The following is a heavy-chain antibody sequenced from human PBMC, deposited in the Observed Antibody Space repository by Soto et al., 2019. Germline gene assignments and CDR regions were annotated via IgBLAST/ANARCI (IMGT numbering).Heavy chain of an antibody. D-gene: IGHD6-6*01. J-gene: IGHJ5*02. CDR2: IYYSGST. Sequence: SETLSLTCTVSGGSISSYYWSWIRQPPGKGLEWIGYIYYSGSTHYNPSLKSRVTMSVDTSENQFSLKLSSLTAADTAVYYCARGRYSSSSNWFDPWGQGTLVTVSS. V-gene: IGHV4-59*06. CDR1: GGSISSYY. CDR3: ARGRYSSSSNWFDP.